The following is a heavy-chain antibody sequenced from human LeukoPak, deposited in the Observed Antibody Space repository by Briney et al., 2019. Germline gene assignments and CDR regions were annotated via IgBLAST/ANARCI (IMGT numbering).Heavy chain of an antibody. D-gene: IGHD1-7*01. CDR2: ISGSGGST. CDR1: GFTFSSYA. V-gene: IGHV3-23*01. CDR3: AKDTSSGTGTTY. Sequence: GGSLRLSCAASGFTFSSYAMSWVRQAPGKGLEWVSAISGSGGSTYYADSVKGRFTISRDNSKDTLYLQMNSLRAEDTAVYYCAKDTSSGTGTTYWGQGTLVTVSS. J-gene: IGHJ4*02.